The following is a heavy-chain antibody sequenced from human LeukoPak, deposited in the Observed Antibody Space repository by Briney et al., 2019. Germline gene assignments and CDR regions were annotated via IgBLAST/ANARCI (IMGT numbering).Heavy chain of an antibody. J-gene: IGHJ4*01. D-gene: IGHD2-8*02. CDR2: ISAYNHDT. CDR1: GYTFASYG. V-gene: IGHV1-18*01. CDR3: ARDTALTTIAGGPDY. Sequence: GASVKVSCKASGYTFASYGITWMRQAPGQGLERIGWISAYNHDTHYAQNLQDRVTMTTDTSTSTACMELRSLTSDDTALYYCARDTALTTIAGGPDYWGHGTLVTVSS.